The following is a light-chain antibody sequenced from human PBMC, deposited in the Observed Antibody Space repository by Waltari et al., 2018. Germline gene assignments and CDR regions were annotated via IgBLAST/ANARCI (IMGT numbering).Light chain of an antibody. CDR1: SSDVGAYNY. V-gene: IGLV2-8*01. Sequence: QSALTQPPSASGSPGQSVTISCTGTSSDVGAYNYVSWYQQHPGKAPKLMLSEVSKRPSGFPGRFSGSKSGNTASRTVSGRQSEDEADYYCSSYGGSNTVVFGGGTKLTVL. CDR3: SSYGGSNTVV. J-gene: IGLJ2*01. CDR2: EVS.